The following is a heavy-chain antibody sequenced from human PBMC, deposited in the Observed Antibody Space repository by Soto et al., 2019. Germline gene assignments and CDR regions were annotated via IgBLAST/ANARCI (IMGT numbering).Heavy chain of an antibody. CDR3: ARRARPDFYYMDV. Sequence: EVQLAESGGGLAQPGGSLRLSGAASGFTLRGYARDWVRRAPGRGLEYVSGISSNGVGTYYANSVQGRFTISRDNSKNTVYLQMGSLRPEDMAVYYCARRARPDFYYMDVWGKGTTVTVSS. CDR1: GFTLRGYA. D-gene: IGHD6-6*01. V-gene: IGHV3-64*01. J-gene: IGHJ6*03. CDR2: ISSNGVGT.